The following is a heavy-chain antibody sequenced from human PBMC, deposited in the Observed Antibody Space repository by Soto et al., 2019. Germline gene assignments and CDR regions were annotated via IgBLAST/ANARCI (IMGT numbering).Heavy chain of an antibody. Sequence: GGSLRLSCAASGFTSSSYGMHWVRQAPGKGLEWVAVISYDGSNKYYADSVKGRFTISRDNSKNTLYLQMNSLRAEDTAVYYCAKDTSSRIHHYYGMDVWGQGTTVTVSS. CDR1: GFTSSSYG. CDR3: AKDTSSRIHHYYGMDV. D-gene: IGHD2-15*01. V-gene: IGHV3-30*18. J-gene: IGHJ6*02. CDR2: ISYDGSNK.